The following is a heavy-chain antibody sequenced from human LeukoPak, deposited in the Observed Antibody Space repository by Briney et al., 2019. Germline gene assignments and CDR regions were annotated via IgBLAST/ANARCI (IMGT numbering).Heavy chain of an antibody. CDR3: ARDRPTGASRIFVVQ. D-gene: IGHD2-15*01. CDR2: MSSGSRYI. Sequence: GGSLRLSWTASGFTFTTYAMTWVRQAPGKGLEWISSMSSGSRYIYYADSVRGRFTISRDNTRNSLYLAMNNLRAEDTAIYYCARDRPTGASRIFVVQWGQGTPVTVSS. V-gene: IGHV3-21*06. J-gene: IGHJ4*02. CDR1: GFTFTTYA.